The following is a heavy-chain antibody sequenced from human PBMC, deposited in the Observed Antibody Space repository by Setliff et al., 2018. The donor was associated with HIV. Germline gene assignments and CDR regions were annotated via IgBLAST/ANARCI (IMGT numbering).Heavy chain of an antibody. CDR3: ARDPRSGYDSDTAMVTVYYYYMDV. CDR1: GYTFINFG. D-gene: IGHD5-18*01. V-gene: IGHV1-18*04. J-gene: IGHJ6*03. Sequence: ASVKVSCKASGYTFINFGITWVRQAPGQGLEWVGYISGYNGNTKYAQNGQGRVTMTTDTSTSTAYMELRSLRYDDTAVYYCARDPRSGYDSDTAMVTVYYYYMDVWGKGTTVTVSS. CDR2: ISGYNGNT.